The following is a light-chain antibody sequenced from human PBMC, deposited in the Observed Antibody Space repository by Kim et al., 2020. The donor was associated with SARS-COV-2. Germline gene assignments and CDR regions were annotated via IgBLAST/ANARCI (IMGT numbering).Light chain of an antibody. Sequence: QSITISCTGTSSDVGSYNLVSWYQQHPGKAPKLMIYDVSERPSGVSDRFSGSKSGNTASLTISGLQAEDEADYYCCSYAGSSTYWVFGGGTQLTVL. CDR2: DVS. CDR1: SSDVGSYNL. V-gene: IGLV2-23*02. J-gene: IGLJ3*02. CDR3: CSYAGSSTYWV.